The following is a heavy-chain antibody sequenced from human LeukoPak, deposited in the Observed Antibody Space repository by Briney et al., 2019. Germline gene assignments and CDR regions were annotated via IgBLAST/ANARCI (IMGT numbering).Heavy chain of an antibody. D-gene: IGHD2-2*01. CDR2: IYSGGDT. Sequence: GGSLRLSCAASGFTVSRNYMSWVRQAPGKGPEWVSIIYSGGDTYYADSVKGRFTISRDISKNTLYLQMNNLRPEDTAFYYCARSPPASPFDYWGQGTLVTVSS. V-gene: IGHV3-53*01. CDR1: GFTVSRNY. CDR3: ARSPPASPFDY. J-gene: IGHJ4*02.